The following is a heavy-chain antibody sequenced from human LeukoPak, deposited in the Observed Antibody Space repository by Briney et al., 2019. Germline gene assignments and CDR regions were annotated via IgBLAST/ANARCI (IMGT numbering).Heavy chain of an antibody. CDR2: INHSGST. D-gene: IGHD3-22*01. V-gene: IGHV4-34*01. J-gene: IGHJ4*02. CDR1: GGSFSGYY. Sequence: SETLSLTCAVYGGSFSGYYWSWIRQPPGKGLEWIGEINHSGSTNYNPSLKSRVTISVDTSKNQFSLKLSSVTAADTAVYYCARDGNYYDSSGYYSVADYWGQGTLVTVSS. CDR3: ARDGNYYDSSGYYSVADY.